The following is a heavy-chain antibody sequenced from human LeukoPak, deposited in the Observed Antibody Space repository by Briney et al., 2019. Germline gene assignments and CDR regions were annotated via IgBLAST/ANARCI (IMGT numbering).Heavy chain of an antibody. D-gene: IGHD6-6*01. CDR2: ISYSGNT. J-gene: IGHJ4*02. CDR3: ARLGDSSSSGIDH. Sequence: KPSETLSLTCTVSGGSISSYYWSWIRQPPGKGLEWIGYISYSGNTNHNPSLKSRVTMSVDTSMNQFSLKLSSVTAADTAVYYCARLGDSSSSGIDHWGQGTLVTVSS. CDR1: GGSISSYY. V-gene: IGHV4-59*12.